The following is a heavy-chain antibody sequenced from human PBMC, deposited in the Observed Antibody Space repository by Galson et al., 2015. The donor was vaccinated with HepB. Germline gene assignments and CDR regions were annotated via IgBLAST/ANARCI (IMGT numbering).Heavy chain of an antibody. D-gene: IGHD2-8*01. CDR1: GYTFTSYA. CDR2: INAGNGNT. J-gene: IGHJ5*02. V-gene: IGHV1-3*01. CDR3: ARDHDVLMVYTGFDP. Sequence: VKVSCKASGYTFTSYAMHWVRQAPGQRLEWMGWINAGNGNTKYSQKFQGRVTITRDTSASTAYMELSSLRSEDTAVYYCARDHDVLMVYTGFDPWGQGTLVTVSS.